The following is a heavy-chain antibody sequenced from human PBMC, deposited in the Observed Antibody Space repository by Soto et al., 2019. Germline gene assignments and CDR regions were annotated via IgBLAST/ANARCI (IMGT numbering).Heavy chain of an antibody. CDR3: AKSQGPRGDGAFDI. CDR2: ISYDGSNK. D-gene: IGHD3-10*01. Sequence: QVQLVESGGGVVQPGRALRLSCAASGFTFSSYGMHWVRQAPGKGLEWVAVISYDGSNKYYADSVKGRFTISRDNSKNTLYLQMNSLRPEDTAVYYCAKSQGPRGDGAFDIWGQGTMVTVSS. V-gene: IGHV3-30*18. J-gene: IGHJ3*02. CDR1: GFTFSSYG.